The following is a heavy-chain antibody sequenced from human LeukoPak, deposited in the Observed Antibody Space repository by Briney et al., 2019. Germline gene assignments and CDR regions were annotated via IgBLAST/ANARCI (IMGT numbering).Heavy chain of an antibody. Sequence: SETLSLTCAVYGGSFSGYYWSWIRQPPGKGLEWIGEINHSGSTNYNPSLKSRVTISVDTSKNQFSLKLSSVTAADTAVYYCARYNYDYVWGSYVSDYYYGMDVWGQGTTVTVSS. V-gene: IGHV4-34*01. CDR3: ARYNYDYVWGSYVSDYYYGMDV. D-gene: IGHD3-16*01. CDR1: GGSFSGYY. CDR2: INHSGST. J-gene: IGHJ6*02.